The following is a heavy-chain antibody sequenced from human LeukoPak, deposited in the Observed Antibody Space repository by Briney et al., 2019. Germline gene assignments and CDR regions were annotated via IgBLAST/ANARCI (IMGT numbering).Heavy chain of an antibody. CDR1: GGSLSGYY. CDR3: ARLHRVWFGELFGYYYYYMDV. Sequence: PSETLSPTCAVHGGSLSGYYWGWIRQPPGKGLEWNGEIKHSGSTNNNPSLKSRVTISVDTSKSQFSLKLSSVTAADTAVYYCARLHRVWFGELFGYYYYYMDVWGKGTTVTISS. CDR2: IKHSGST. V-gene: IGHV4-34*01. D-gene: IGHD3-10*01. J-gene: IGHJ6*03.